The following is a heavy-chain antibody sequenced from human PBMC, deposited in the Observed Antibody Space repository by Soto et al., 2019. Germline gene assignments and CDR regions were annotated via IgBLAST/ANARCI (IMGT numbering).Heavy chain of an antibody. CDR1: GYSFTSYW. J-gene: IGHJ6*03. CDR3: ARHYPIAAAGPLRRNYYYYYYMDV. D-gene: IGHD6-13*01. CDR2: IYPGDSDT. V-gene: IGHV5-51*01. Sequence: GESLKISCKGSGYSFTSYWIGWVRQMPGKGLEWMGIIYPGDSDTRYSPSFQGQVTISADKSISTAYLQWSSLKASDTAMYYCARHYPIAAAGPLRRNYYYYYYMDVWGKGTTVTVSS.